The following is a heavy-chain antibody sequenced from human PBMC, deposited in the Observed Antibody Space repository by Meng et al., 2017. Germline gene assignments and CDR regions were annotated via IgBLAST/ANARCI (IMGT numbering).Heavy chain of an antibody. D-gene: IGHD6-19*01. CDR3: ARDVRESSGWFGGFDY. CDR2: INAGNGNT. J-gene: IGHJ4*02. V-gene: IGHV1-3*01. CDR1: GYTFTSYA. Sequence: QVQLVQSGVEVKKPGASVKVSRKASGYTFTSYAMHWVRQAPGQRLEWMGWINAGNGNTKYSQKFQGRVTITRDTSASTAYMELSSLRSEDTAVYYCARDVRESSGWFGGFDYWGQGTLVTVSS.